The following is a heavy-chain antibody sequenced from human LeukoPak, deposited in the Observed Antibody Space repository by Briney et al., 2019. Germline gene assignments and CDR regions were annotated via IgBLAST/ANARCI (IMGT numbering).Heavy chain of an antibody. Sequence: SGGSLRLSCAASGFTVSSNYMSWVRQAPGKGLEWVSVIYSGGSTYYADSVKGRFTISRDNSKNTLYLQMNSLGAEDTAVYYCARDIVVVVAAGSYYYYGMDVWGQGTTVTVSS. V-gene: IGHV3-66*01. CDR3: ARDIVVVVAAGSYYYYGMDV. CDR1: GFTVSSNY. CDR2: IYSGGST. J-gene: IGHJ6*02. D-gene: IGHD2-15*01.